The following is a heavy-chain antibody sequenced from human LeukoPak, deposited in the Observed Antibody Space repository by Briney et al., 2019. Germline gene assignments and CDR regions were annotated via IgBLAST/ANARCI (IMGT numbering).Heavy chain of an antibody. Sequence: GSLRLSCAASGFTFSNAWMSWIRPAPGKGLEWVSYITNSGTTIYYADSVKGRFTISRDNAKNSLYLQMNSLRAEDTAVYYCARDGHYDILTGYFQDWGQGTLVTASS. D-gene: IGHD3-9*01. CDR3: ARDGHYDILTGYFQD. CDR2: ITNSGTTI. J-gene: IGHJ1*01. CDR1: GFTFSNAW. V-gene: IGHV3-11*01.